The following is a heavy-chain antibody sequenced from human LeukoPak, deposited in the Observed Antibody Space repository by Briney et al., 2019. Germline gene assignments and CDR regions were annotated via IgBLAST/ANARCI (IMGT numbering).Heavy chain of an antibody. V-gene: IGHV4-30-4*01. CDR1: GGSISSGDYY. CDR3: ARDSYYYDSSGYYYFDY. J-gene: IGHJ4*02. CDR2: IYYSGST. Sequence: SETLCLTCTVSGGSISSGDYYWSWIRQPPGKGLEWIGYIYYSGSTYYNPSLKSRVTISVDTSKNQFSLKLSSVTAADTAVYYCARDSYYYDSSGYYYFDYWGQGTLVTVSS. D-gene: IGHD3-22*01.